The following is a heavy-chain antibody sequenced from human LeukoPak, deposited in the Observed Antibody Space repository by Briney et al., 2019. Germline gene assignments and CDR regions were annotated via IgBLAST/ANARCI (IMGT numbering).Heavy chain of an antibody. Sequence: ASVKVSCKASGYTFTGYYMHWVRQAPGQGLEWMGWINPNSGGTNYAQKFQGRVTMTRDTSISTAYMELSRLRSDDTAVYYCARDRRPLHVVPAALGYFGYWGQGTLVTVSS. CDR3: ARDRRPLHVVPAALGYFGY. CDR1: GYTFTGYY. D-gene: IGHD2-2*01. J-gene: IGHJ4*02. V-gene: IGHV1-2*02. CDR2: INPNSGGT.